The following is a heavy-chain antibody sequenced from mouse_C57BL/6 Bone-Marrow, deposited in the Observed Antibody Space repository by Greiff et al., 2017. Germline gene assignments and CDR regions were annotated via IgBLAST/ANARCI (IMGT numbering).Heavy chain of an antibody. CDR2: ISDGGSSN. CDR3: AREGAGDY. Sequence: EVQGVESGGGLVTPGGSLTLSCAASGFTFSSYAMSWVRQTPEKRLEWVATISDGGSSNYSPDHVTGRFIISRDNGKNNLYLQRSHLKSEDTAMYYCAREGAGDYWGQGTTRTVAS. CDR1: GFTFSSYA. J-gene: IGHJ2*01. V-gene: IGHV5-4*01.